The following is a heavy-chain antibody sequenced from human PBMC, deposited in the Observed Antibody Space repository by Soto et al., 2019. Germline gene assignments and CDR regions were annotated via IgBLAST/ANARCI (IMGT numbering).Heavy chain of an antibody. CDR2: INHSGST. D-gene: IGHD2-2*02. J-gene: IGHJ5*02. CDR3: ARGRNRLGYCSSTSCYRDNWFDP. CDR1: GGSFSGYY. V-gene: IGHV4-34*01. Sequence: SETLSLTRAVYGGSFSGYYWSWIRQPPGKGLEWIWEINHSGSTNYNPSLKSRVTISVDTSKNQFSLKLSSVTAADTAVYYCARGRNRLGYCSSTSCYRDNWFDPWGQGTLVTVSS.